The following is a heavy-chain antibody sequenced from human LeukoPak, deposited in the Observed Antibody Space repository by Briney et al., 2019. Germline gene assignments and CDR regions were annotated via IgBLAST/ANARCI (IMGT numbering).Heavy chain of an antibody. J-gene: IGHJ6*03. Sequence: SETLSLTCTVSGGSISSYYWSWIRQPPGKGLEWIGYIYYSGSTNYNPSLKSRVTISVDTSKNQFSLKLSSVTAADTAVYYCARVGSIAARRGYYYYMDVWGKGTTVTVSS. V-gene: IGHV4-59*08. CDR3: ARVGSIAARRGYYYYMDV. CDR1: GGSISSYY. CDR2: IYYSGST. D-gene: IGHD6-6*01.